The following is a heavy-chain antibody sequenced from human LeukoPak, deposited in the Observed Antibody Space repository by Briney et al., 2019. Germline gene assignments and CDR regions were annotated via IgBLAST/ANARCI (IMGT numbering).Heavy chain of an antibody. CDR1: GYSISSGYY. CDR2: IYHSGST. Sequence: SETLSLTCTVSGYSISSGYYWGWIRQPPGKGLEWIGSIYHSGSTYYNPSLKSRVTISVDTSKNQFSLKLSSVTAADTAVYYCAREFFTVTLGEHFDYWGQGTLVTVSS. CDR3: AREFFTVTLGEHFDY. J-gene: IGHJ4*02. D-gene: IGHD4-17*01. V-gene: IGHV4-38-2*02.